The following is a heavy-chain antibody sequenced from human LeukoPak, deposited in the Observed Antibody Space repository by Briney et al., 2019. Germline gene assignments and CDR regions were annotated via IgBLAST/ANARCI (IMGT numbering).Heavy chain of an antibody. CDR1: GGSISSSSTY. CDR2: IYYSGST. Sequence: SETLSLTCTVSGGSISSSSTYWGWIRQPPGKGLEWIGSIYYSGSTYYSPSLKSRVTISVDTSKNQFSLKLSSVTAADTAVYYCASQYDGSGYYYFDYWGQGTLVTVSS. CDR3: ASQYDGSGYYYFDY. D-gene: IGHD3-22*01. J-gene: IGHJ4*02. V-gene: IGHV4-39*01.